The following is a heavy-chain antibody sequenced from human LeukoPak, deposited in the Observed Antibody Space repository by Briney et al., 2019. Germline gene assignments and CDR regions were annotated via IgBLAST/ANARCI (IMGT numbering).Heavy chain of an antibody. CDR3: AKDLLGGYYDILTGYYDYFDY. Sequence: GGPLRLSCAASGFTFSSYAMSWVRQAPGKGLEWVSAISGSGGSTYYADSVKGRFTISRDNSKNTLYLQMNSLRAEDTAVYYCAKDLLGGYYDILTGYYDYFDYWGQGTLVTVSS. CDR2: ISGSGGST. CDR1: GFTFSSYA. D-gene: IGHD3-9*01. V-gene: IGHV3-23*01. J-gene: IGHJ4*02.